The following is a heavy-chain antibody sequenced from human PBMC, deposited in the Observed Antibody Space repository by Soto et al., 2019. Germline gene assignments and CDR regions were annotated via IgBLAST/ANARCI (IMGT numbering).Heavy chain of an antibody. D-gene: IGHD2-15*01. V-gene: IGHV3-30-3*01. CDR2: ISDDGSNK. Sequence: QVQLVESGGGVVQPGRSLRLSCAASGCTFSSYAMHWVRQAPGKGLEWVAVISDDGSNKYYADSVKGRFTISRDNSKNTLYLQMNSLRAEDTAVYYCARDTDIVVVVAATPDYWGQGTLVTVSS. J-gene: IGHJ4*02. CDR1: GCTFSSYA. CDR3: ARDTDIVVVVAATPDY.